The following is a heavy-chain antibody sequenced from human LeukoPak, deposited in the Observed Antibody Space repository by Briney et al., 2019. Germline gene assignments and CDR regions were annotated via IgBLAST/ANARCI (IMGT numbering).Heavy chain of an antibody. CDR3: ARGADYDILTGYPTPFGY. V-gene: IGHV4-59*01. CDR1: GGSISSYH. J-gene: IGHJ4*02. Sequence: SETLSLTCTVSGGSISSYHWSWIRQPPGKGLEWIGYIYYSGSTNYNPSLKSRVTISVDTSKNQFSLKLSSVTAADTAVYYCARGADYDILTGYPTPFGYWGQGTLVTVSS. CDR2: IYYSGST. D-gene: IGHD3-9*01.